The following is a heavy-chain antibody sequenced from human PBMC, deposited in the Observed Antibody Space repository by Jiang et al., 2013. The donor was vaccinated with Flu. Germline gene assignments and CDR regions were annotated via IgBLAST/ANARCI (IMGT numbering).Heavy chain of an antibody. J-gene: IGHJ4*02. CDR3: VRENTYYDSSGYCRYFDY. Sequence: SGAEVKKSGASVRVSCKASGYTFTDSYIHWMRLAPGKGLEWMGWINPDGGGTDYAQRFQGLVTMTRDTSSSTAYMELSRLRSDDTAIYYCVRENTYYDSSGYCRYFDYWGQGTPVTVSS. CDR1: GYTFTDSY. V-gene: IGHV1-2*04. D-gene: IGHD3-22*01. CDR2: INPDGGGT.